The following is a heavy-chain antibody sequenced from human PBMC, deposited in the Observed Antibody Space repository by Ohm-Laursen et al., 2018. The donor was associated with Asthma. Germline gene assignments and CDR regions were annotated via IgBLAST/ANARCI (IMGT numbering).Heavy chain of an antibody. CDR3: ARVGFFETSAYFETFDP. J-gene: IGHJ5*02. D-gene: IGHD5-12*01. V-gene: IGHV4-59*01. CDR2: VFDSGST. CDR1: GGSISSFN. Sequence: SETLSLTCTVSGGSISSFNWSWIRQPPGKGLEWIGYVFDSGSTHYNPSLKSRVTISVDTSKKQFYLKLSSVTAADTAVYYCARVGFFETSAYFETFDPWGQGTLVTVSS.